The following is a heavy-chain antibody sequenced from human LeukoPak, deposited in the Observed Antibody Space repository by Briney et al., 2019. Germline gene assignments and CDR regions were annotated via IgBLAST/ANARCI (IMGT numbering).Heavy chain of an antibody. CDR2: IYPDDSDS. CDR1: GYSFTTYW. D-gene: IGHD5-18*01. Sequence: GESLKISCETSGYSFTTYWIGWVRQMPGTGLEWVGAIYPDDSDSRYSPSFQGQVVISADRSISTAYLLWSSLKASDTAMYYCARLLGYSYGTDYWGQGTLVTVSS. V-gene: IGHV5-51*01. J-gene: IGHJ4*02. CDR3: ARLLGYSYGTDY.